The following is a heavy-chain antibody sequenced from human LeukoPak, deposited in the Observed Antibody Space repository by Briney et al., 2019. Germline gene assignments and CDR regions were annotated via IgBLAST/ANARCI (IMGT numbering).Heavy chain of an antibody. J-gene: IGHJ4*02. CDR1: GFTFSDYY. D-gene: IGHD3-10*01. CDR2: ISSSGSTI. V-gene: IGHV3-11*01. CDR3: ARFYFGSGRPTQLDY. Sequence: PGGSLRLSCAASGFTFSDYYMSWIRQAPGKGLEWVSYISSSGSTIYSVDSVKDRFTISRDNAKNSLYLQMNSLRAEDSAVYYCARFYFGSGRPTQLDYWGQGTLVTVSS.